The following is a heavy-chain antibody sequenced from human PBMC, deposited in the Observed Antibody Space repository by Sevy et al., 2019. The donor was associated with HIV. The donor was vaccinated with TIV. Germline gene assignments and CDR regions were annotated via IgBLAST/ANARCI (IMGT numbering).Heavy chain of an antibody. CDR3: TRLGIEGYYYYMDF. CDR2: IRSKANSYAT. V-gene: IGHV3-73*01. D-gene: IGHD1-26*01. CDR1: GFTFSGSA. Sequence: GGSLRLSCAASGFTFSGSAMHWVRQASGKGLEWVGRIRSKANSYATAYAASVKGRFTISRDDSKNTAYLQMNSLKTEDTAVYYCTRLGIEGYYYYMDFWGKGTTVTVSS. J-gene: IGHJ6*03.